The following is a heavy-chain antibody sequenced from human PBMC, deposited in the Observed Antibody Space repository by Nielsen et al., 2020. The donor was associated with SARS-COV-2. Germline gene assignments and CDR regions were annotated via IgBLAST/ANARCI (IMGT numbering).Heavy chain of an antibody. Sequence: GGSLRLSCAASGFTFSSYAMHWVRQAPGKGLEYVSAISSNGGSTYYANSVKGRFTISRDNAKNSLYLQMNSLRAEDTAVYYCATKTRGAFDYWGQGTLVTVSS. CDR1: GFTFSSYA. CDR3: ATKTRGAFDY. V-gene: IGHV3-64*01. J-gene: IGHJ4*02. CDR2: ISSNGGST. D-gene: IGHD1-26*01.